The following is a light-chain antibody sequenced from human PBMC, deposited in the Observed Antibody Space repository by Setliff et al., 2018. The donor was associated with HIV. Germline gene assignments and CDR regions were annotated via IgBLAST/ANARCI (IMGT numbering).Light chain of an antibody. J-gene: IGKJ2*01. CDR3: QLRSDWLST. Sequence: IVLTQSPATLSLSPGERATLSCRASQSVSGYLAWYQQRPGQAPRLLIYDTSNRATGVPARFSGGGSGTDFTLTISSLEPEDFAVYYCQLRSDWLSTFGQGTKVDIK. CDR1: QSVSGY. V-gene: IGKV3-11*01. CDR2: DTS.